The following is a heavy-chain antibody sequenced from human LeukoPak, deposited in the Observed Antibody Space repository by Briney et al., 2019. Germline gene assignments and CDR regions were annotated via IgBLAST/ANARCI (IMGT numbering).Heavy chain of an antibody. CDR2: INAGNGNT. Sequence: ASVTVSCKASGYTFPIYAMHWVRQAPGQRREWMGWINAGNGNTKYSQKFQGRVTITRDTSASTAYMELSSLRSEDTAVYYCARAGDIVVVSSWFDPWGQGTLVTVSS. CDR1: GYTFPIYA. J-gene: IGHJ5*02. D-gene: IGHD2-2*01. CDR3: ARAGDIVVVSSWFDP. V-gene: IGHV1-3*01.